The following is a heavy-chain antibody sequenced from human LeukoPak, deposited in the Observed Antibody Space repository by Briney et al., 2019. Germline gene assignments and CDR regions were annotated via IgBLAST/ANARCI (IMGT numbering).Heavy chain of an antibody. V-gene: IGHV1-18*01. CDR3: ARLEPTVVSDY. CDR1: GYTFTSYG. J-gene: IGHJ4*02. Sequence: ASVKVSCKASGYTFTSYGISWVRQAPGQGLEWMGWISAYNGNTNYAQKLQGRVTLTTDTSTSTAYMGLRSLRSDDTAVYYCARLEPTVVSDYWGQGTLVTVSS. CDR2: ISAYNGNT. D-gene: IGHD4-23*01.